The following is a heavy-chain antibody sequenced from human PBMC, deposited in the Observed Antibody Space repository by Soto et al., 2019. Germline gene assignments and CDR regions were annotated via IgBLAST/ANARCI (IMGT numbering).Heavy chain of an antibody. CDR3: ARIISRKDGLRFLDY. D-gene: IGHD3-3*01. Sequence: QVTLKESGPVLVKPTETLTLTCTVSGFSLSNARMGVSWIRPPPGKALEWLAHIFSNDEQSYSTSLKSRLTISKDTSKSQVGLTMNNMDPVDTATYYCARIISRKDGLRFLDYWGQGTLVTVSS. J-gene: IGHJ4*02. CDR2: IFSNDEQ. V-gene: IGHV2-26*01. CDR1: GFSLSNARMG.